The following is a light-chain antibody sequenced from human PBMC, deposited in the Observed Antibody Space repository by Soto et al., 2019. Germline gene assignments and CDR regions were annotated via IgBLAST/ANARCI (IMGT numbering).Light chain of an antibody. CDR3: QAPA. Sequence: PGERVTLSCRASPSVSGSYLTWNQQKPGQAPRLLIYGASTRATGIPARFSGSGSGTDFTLTISSLQPEDFAVYYCQAPAFGQGTKV. CDR1: PSVSGSY. J-gene: IGKJ1*01. V-gene: IGKV3D-7*01. CDR2: GAS.